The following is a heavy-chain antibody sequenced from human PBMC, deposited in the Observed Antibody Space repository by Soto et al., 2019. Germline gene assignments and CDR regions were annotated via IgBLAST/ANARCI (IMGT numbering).Heavy chain of an antibody. J-gene: IGHJ6*02. V-gene: IGHV3-7*01. CDR3: AKGGSVDYQYGMDV. D-gene: IGHD3-16*01. Sequence: HPGGSLRLSCAASGFTFSSYWMSWVRQAPGKGLEWVANIKQDGSEKYYVDSVKGRFTISRDNAKNSLYLQMNSLRAEDTAVYYCAKGGSVDYQYGMDVWGQGTTVTVSS. CDR1: GFTFSSYW. CDR2: IKQDGSEK.